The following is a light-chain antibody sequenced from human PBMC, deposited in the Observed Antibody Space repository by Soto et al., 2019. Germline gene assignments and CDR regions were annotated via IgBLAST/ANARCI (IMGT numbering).Light chain of an antibody. CDR3: QTWGSGIPVV. Sequence: QPVLTQSPSASASLGASVKLTCTLSGGHSSYAIAWHQQQPGKGPRYLMKLDSDGSHNKGDGIPDRFSGSSSGAERYLTISRRQSEDEADYYCQTWGSGIPVVFGGGTKLTVL. J-gene: IGLJ2*01. V-gene: IGLV4-69*01. CDR2: LDSDGSH. CDR1: GGHSSYA.